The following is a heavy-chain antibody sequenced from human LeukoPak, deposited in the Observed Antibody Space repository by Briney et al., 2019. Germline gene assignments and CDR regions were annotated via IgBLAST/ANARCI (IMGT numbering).Heavy chain of an antibody. CDR2: IYYSGST. J-gene: IGHJ4*02. V-gene: IGHV4-59*01. Sequence: SETLSLTCTVSGGSISSYYWSWIRQRPGKGLEWIGYIYYSGSTNYNPSLKSRVTISVDTSKNQFSLKLSSVTAADTAVYYCARGRLRSAVDYWGQGTLVTVSS. CDR1: GGSISSYY. CDR3: ARGRLRSAVDY. D-gene: IGHD5-12*01.